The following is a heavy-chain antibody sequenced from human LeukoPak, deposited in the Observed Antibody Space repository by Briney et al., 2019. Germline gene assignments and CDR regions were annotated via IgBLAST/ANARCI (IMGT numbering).Heavy chain of an antibody. CDR2: MNPNSGNT. V-gene: IGHV1-8*01. CDR3: ARLNHDYGDYNYYYYYYGMDV. D-gene: IGHD4-17*01. Sequence: ASVKVSCKASGYTFTSYDINWVRQATGQGLEWMGWMNPNSGNTGYAQKFQGRVTMTRNTSISTAYMELSSLRSEDTAVYYCARLNHDYGDYNYYYYYYGMDVWGQGTTVTVSS. J-gene: IGHJ6*02. CDR1: GYTFTSYD.